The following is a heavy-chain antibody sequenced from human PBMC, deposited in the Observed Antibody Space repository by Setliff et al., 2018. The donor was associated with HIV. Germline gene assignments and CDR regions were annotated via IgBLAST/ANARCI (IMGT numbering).Heavy chain of an antibody. J-gene: IGHJ4*02. CDR1: GGSVDSRDYY. V-gene: IGHV4-39*02. CDR3: ARVNALIRAPFDY. Sequence: SETLSLTCAVSGGSVDSRDYYWGWIRQPPGKGLEWIGNILYGGTTYYTPSLKSRVSISVDTSKNSFSLRLSSVTAADTAVYYCARVNALIRAPFDYWGQGALVTVSS. CDR2: ILYGGTT.